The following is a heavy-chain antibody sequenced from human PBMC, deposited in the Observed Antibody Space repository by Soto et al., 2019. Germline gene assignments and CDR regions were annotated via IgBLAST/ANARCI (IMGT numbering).Heavy chain of an antibody. CDR1: GGTFSSYA. Sequence: QVQLVQSGAEAKKPGSSVKVSCKASGGTFSSYAISWVRQAPGQGLEWMGGIIPIFGTANYAQKFQGRVTITADESTSTAYMELSSLRSEDTAVYYCASYAVKAAPQAFDIWGQGTMVTVSS. V-gene: IGHV1-69*12. J-gene: IGHJ3*02. CDR3: ASYAVKAAPQAFDI. CDR2: IIPIFGTA. D-gene: IGHD2-2*01.